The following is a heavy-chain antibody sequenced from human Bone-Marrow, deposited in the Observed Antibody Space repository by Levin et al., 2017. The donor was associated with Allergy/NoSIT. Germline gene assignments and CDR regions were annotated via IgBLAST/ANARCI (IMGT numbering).Heavy chain of an antibody. D-gene: IGHD2-2*01. V-gene: IGHV1-69*13. CDR1: GGTFSSYA. Sequence: SVKVSCKASGGTFSSYAISWVRQAPGQGLEWMGGIIPIFGTANYAQKFQGRVTITADESTSTAYMELSSLRSEDTAVYYCARDCSSTSCYQYYYYYGMDVWGQGTTVTVSS. CDR2: IIPIFGTA. CDR3: ARDCSSTSCYQYYYYYGMDV. J-gene: IGHJ6*02.